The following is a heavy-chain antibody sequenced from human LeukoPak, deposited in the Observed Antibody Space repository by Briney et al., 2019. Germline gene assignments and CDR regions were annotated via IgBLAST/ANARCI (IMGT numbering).Heavy chain of an antibody. Sequence: GGSLRLSCAASGFTFSTYGMHWVRQAPGKGLEWVAFIRYDGSNKYYADSVKGRFTISRDNSKNTLYLQMNSLRAEDTAVYFCAKDKDPWKSTSISDFDYWGQGALVTVSS. CDR2: IRYDGSNK. V-gene: IGHV3-30*02. CDR1: GFTFSTYG. J-gene: IGHJ4*02. CDR3: AKDKDPWKSTSISDFDY. D-gene: IGHD1-1*01.